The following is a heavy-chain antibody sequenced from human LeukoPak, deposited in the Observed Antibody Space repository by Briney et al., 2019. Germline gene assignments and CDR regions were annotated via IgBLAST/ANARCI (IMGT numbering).Heavy chain of an antibody. CDR2: IYSGGST. CDR3: ARAYYGDS. V-gene: IGHV3-66*01. J-gene: IGHJ4*02. CDR1: GFTVSSNY. Sequence: GGSLRLSCAASGFTVSSNYMSWVRQAPGKGLEWVSLIYSGGSTYYADSVKGRFTISRDNPKNTLYLQMNSLRAEDMAVYYCARAYYGDSWGQGNPVTVSS.